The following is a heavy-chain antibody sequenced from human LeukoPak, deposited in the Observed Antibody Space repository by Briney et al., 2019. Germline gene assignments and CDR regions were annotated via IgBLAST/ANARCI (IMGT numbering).Heavy chain of an antibody. J-gene: IGHJ6*02. Sequence: ASVTVSCKASGYTFTDYYMHWVRQAPGQGLEWMGWINPNSGGTNYAQKFQGRVTMTRDTSISTAYMELSRLRSDDTAVYYCARDLVAVHYYDSSGYYYYGMDVWGQGTTVTVSS. CDR3: ARDLVAVHYYDSSGYYYYGMDV. CDR1: GYTFTDYY. CDR2: INPNSGGT. V-gene: IGHV1-2*02. D-gene: IGHD3-22*01.